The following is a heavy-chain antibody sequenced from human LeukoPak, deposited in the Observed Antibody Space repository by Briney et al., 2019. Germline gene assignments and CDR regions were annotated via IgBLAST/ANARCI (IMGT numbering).Heavy chain of an antibody. Sequence: SVTVSCKASGGTFSNCAVRWVRQAPGQGLEWMGRVIPILGIADYAQRFQGRVTFSADKSTGTAYMELRSLRSDDTAVYYCARRCSGGSCYLGYYYYYGMDVWGQGTTVTVSS. CDR2: VIPILGIA. J-gene: IGHJ6*02. D-gene: IGHD2-15*01. CDR3: ARRCSGGSCYLGYYYYYGMDV. CDR1: GGTFSNCA. V-gene: IGHV1-69*04.